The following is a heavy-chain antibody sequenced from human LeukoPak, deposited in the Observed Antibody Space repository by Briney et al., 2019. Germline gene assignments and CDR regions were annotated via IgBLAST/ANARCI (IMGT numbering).Heavy chain of an antibody. J-gene: IGHJ5*02. V-gene: IGHV3-21*01. Sequence: GGSLRLSCAASGFTFSTYSMNWVRQAPGKGLEWVSCISSGSSYIYEADSVKGRFTISRDNAKNSLYLQMNSLRAEDTAVYYCARGRYNWRGEGENWFDPWGQGTLVTVSS. CDR3: ARGRYNWRGEGENWFDP. CDR1: GFTFSTYS. CDR2: ISSGSSYI. D-gene: IGHD1-20*01.